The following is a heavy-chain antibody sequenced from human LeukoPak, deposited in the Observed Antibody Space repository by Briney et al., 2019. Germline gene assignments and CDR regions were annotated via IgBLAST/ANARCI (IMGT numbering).Heavy chain of an antibody. J-gene: IGHJ5*02. CDR3: TRDSGTYNWFDP. CDR2: IGKKDKGYATAT. V-gene: IGHV3-73*01. CDR1: GFTFSGSA. Sequence: QPGGSLKLSCAASGFTFSGSAIHWVRQSSGKGLEWVGQIGKKDKGYATATAYAASVKGRFTISRDDSINTAYLQMKSLKTEDTALYYCTRDSGTYNWFDPWGQGTLVTVSS. D-gene: IGHD1-26*01.